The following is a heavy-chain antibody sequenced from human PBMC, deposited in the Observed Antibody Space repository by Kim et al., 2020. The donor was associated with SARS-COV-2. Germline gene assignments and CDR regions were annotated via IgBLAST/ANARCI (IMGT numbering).Heavy chain of an antibody. CDR3: ARDVGTSGDYGDLFDY. V-gene: IGHV1-2*02. Sequence: ASVKVSCKASGYTFTGRYMDWVRQAPGQGLEWMGWINPNSGGTKFAQKFQGRVTLTRDTSISTVYMELRSLRPDDTAVYYCARDVGTSGDYGDLFDYLG. CDR2: INPNSGGT. J-gene: IGHJ4*01. CDR1: GYTFTGRY. D-gene: IGHD4-17*01.